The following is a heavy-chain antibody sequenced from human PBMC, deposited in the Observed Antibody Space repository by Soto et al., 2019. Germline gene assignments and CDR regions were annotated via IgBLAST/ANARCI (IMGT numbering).Heavy chain of an antibody. CDR2: LHSGGDT. CDR1: GIPVSSNY. D-gene: IGHD3-10*01. J-gene: IGHJ6*02. Sequence: EVQLVESGGGLVQPGGSLRLSCAASGIPVSSNYMTWVRQAPGKGLEWVSVLHSGGDTYYANSVKGRLTISRHDSTNTLFIHLNSMTPADTAMYYCARDAPYYCPSRMDVWGQGTTVTVSS. CDR3: ARDAPYYCPSRMDV. V-gene: IGHV3-53*04.